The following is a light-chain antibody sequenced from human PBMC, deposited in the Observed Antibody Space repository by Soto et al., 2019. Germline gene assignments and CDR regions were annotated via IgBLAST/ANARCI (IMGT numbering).Light chain of an antibody. J-gene: IGKJ4*01. V-gene: IGKV1-16*02. CDR2: YES. CDR1: QGIGIY. CDR3: HQYTSYPLT. Sequence: DIQMTQSPSSLSASIGDRVTITCRASQGIGIYLACFHQKPGNAPKSLIYYESNLQSGVPSKFSGSGSGTVFTLTIPSLQPEDFATYYCHQYTSYPLTFGGGARVEI.